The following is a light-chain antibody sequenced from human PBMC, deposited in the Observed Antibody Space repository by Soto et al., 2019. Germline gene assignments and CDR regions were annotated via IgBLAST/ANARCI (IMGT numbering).Light chain of an antibody. CDR3: MQTLLTWT. Sequence: DIVMTQSPLSLPVTPGEPASISCRSSQSLLHSTGFHYLGWYLQKPGQSPQLLIYLGSHRASGVPDRFSGSGSGTDFTLRISRVEAEDVGVYYCMQTLLTWTFGQGTKVEIK. J-gene: IGKJ1*01. V-gene: IGKV2-28*01. CDR1: QSLLHSTGFHY. CDR2: LGS.